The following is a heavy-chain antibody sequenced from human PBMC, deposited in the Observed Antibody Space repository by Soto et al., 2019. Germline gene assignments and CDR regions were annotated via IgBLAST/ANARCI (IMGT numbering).Heavy chain of an antibody. D-gene: IGHD2-15*01. J-gene: IGHJ4*02. Sequence: PSATLSLTCTVSGGSINNGDYFWGWIRRPPGKGLEWIGSVYHSGTTNYNPSLKSRVTISVDTSKNQFSLNLRSVTAADTAVYYCAKVVVGAPRHPDFDSWGQGTLVTVSS. V-gene: IGHV4-39*01. CDR3: AKVVVGAPRHPDFDS. CDR1: GGSINNGDYF. CDR2: VYHSGTT.